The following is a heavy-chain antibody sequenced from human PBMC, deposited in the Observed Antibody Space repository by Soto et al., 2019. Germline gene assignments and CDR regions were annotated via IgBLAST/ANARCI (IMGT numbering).Heavy chain of an antibody. V-gene: IGHV1-69*01. Sequence: GQGLEWMGGIIPIFGTANYAQKFQGRVTITADESTSTAYMELSSLRSEDTAVYYCARSMVRGVIDWFDPWGQGTLVTVSS. D-gene: IGHD3-10*01. CDR3: ARSMVRGVIDWFDP. CDR2: IIPIFGTA. J-gene: IGHJ5*02.